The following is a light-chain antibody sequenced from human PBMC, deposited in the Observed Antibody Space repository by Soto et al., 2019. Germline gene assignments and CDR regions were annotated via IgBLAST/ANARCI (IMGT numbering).Light chain of an antibody. CDR3: KQGSNWALN. CDR1: QSVSSY. Sequence: TQSQPSLSASIGDRVTITCLASQSVSSYLAWYQQKPGQAPRLLIYDSSDRDTGIPARFSGSGSGTDFTLTITRLEPEDFGVYYCKQGSNWALNFGGGTKVDIK. V-gene: IGKV3-11*01. CDR2: DSS. J-gene: IGKJ4*01.